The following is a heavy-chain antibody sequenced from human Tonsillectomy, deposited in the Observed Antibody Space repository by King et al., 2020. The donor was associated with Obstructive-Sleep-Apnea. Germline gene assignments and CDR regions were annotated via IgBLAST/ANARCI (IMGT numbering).Heavy chain of an antibody. V-gene: IGHV3-23*04. CDR3: AKDFNAAFFDY. CDR2: ISGNGVNT. CDR1: GFTFINYA. Sequence: VQLVESGGDLVQPGGSLRLSCAASGFTFINYAMSWVRQAPGKGLEWGAIISGNGVNTYYADSVKGRFTGSRDNPKNTLYLQMKSLRAEDTAIYYCAKDFNAAFFDYWGQGTLVTVSS. J-gene: IGHJ4*02.